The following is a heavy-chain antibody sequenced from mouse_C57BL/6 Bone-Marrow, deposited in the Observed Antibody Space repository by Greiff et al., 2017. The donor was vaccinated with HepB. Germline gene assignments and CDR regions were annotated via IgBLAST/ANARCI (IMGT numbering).Heavy chain of an antibody. CDR2: IHPNSGST. CDR3: ARNYDGYLDFAY. V-gene: IGHV1-64*01. D-gene: IGHD2-3*01. CDR1: GYTFTSYW. Sequence: QVQLQQPGAELVKPGASVKLSCKASGYTFTSYWMHWVKQRPGQGLEWIGMIHPNSGSTNYNEKFKSKATLTVDKSSSTAYMQLSSLTSEDSAVYYCARNYDGYLDFAYWGQGTTLTVSS. J-gene: IGHJ2*01.